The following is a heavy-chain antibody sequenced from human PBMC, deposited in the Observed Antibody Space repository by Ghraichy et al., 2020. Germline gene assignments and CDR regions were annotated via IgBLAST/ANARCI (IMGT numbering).Heavy chain of an antibody. CDR1: GGSISSGSYY. D-gene: IGHD3-3*01. J-gene: IGHJ6*03. CDR2: IYTSGST. V-gene: IGHV4-61*02. Sequence: SETLSLTCTVSGGSISSGSYYWSWIRQPAGKGLEWIVRIYTSGSTNYNPSLKSRVTISVDTSKNQFSLKLSSVTAADTAVYYCARGSPYLGVDYYYMDVWGKGTTVTVS. CDR3: ARGSPYLGVDYYYMDV.